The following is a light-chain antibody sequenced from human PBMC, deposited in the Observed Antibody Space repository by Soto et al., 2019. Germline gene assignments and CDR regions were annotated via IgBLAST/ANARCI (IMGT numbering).Light chain of an antibody. Sequence: QSALTQPASMSGSPGQSIAISCTGSSSDVGIYNYVSWYQQHPGKVPKLIIYEVTNRPSGVSNRFSGSKSGNTASLTISWLQAEDEADYYCSSYTTSSTRVFGTGTKATVL. CDR2: EVT. J-gene: IGLJ1*01. CDR1: SSDVGIYNY. CDR3: SSYTTSSTRV. V-gene: IGLV2-14*01.